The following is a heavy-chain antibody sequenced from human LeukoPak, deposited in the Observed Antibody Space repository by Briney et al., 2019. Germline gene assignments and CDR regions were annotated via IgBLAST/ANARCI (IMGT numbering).Heavy chain of an antibody. CDR3: ARFHCSTTSCHRWFDP. V-gene: IGHV3-30*02. D-gene: IGHD2-2*01. J-gene: IGHJ5*02. CDR2: IRYDGSNK. Sequence: GGSLRLSCAASGFTFSSYGMHWVRQAPGKGLEWVAFIRYDGSNKYYADSVKGRFTISRDNSKNTLYLQMNSLRAEDTAVYYCARFHCSTTSCHRWFDPWGQGALVTVSS. CDR1: GFTFSSYG.